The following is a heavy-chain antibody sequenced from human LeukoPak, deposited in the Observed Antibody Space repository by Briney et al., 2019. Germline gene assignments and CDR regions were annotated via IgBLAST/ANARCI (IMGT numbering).Heavy chain of an antibody. CDR1: GGSISGYY. CDR3: ARGRGAADGDY. D-gene: IGHD6-13*01. J-gene: IGHJ4*02. V-gene: IGHV4-59*08. CDR2: IYYTGST. Sequence: SETLSLTCTVSGGSISGYYWSWIRQSPGKGLEWIGYIYYTGSTTYNPSLKSRVTISVDTSKNQFSLKLSSVTAADTAVYYCARGRGAADGDYWGQGTLVTVSS.